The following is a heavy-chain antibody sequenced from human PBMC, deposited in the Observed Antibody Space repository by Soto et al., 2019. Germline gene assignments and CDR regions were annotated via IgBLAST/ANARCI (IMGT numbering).Heavy chain of an antibody. CDR1: GYTFTSDG. J-gene: IGHJ6*02. Sequence: ASVKVSCKASGYTFTSDGISWVRRAPGQGLEWMGWISAYNGNTNYAQKLQGRVTMTTDTSTSTAYMELRSLRSDDTAVYYCARDRVVVQAATFRYHYYGMDVWGQGTTVTVSS. V-gene: IGHV1-18*04. D-gene: IGHD2-2*01. CDR2: ISAYNGNT. CDR3: ARDRVVVQAATFRYHYYGMDV.